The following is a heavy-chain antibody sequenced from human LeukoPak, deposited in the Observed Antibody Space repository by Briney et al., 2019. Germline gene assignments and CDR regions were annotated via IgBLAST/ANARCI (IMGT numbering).Heavy chain of an antibody. CDR1: GYTLTELS. J-gene: IGHJ1*01. V-gene: IGHV1-24*01. Sequence: GASVKVSCKVSGYTLTELSMHWVRQAPGKGLEWMGGFDPEDGETIYAQKFQGRVTMTEDTSTDTAYMELSSLRSEDTAVYYCATETRSNIVAVPAAIPRYFQHWGQGTLVTVSS. D-gene: IGHD2-2*02. CDR2: FDPEDGET. CDR3: ATETRSNIVAVPAAIPRYFQH.